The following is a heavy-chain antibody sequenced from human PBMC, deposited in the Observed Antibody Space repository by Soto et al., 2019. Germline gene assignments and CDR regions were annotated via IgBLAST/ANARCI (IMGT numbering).Heavy chain of an antibody. D-gene: IGHD3-3*01. CDR2: ISSSSSYT. J-gene: IGHJ4*02. V-gene: IGHV3-11*06. Sequence: GGSLRLSCAASGFTFSDYYMSWIRQAPGKGLEWVSYISSSSSYTNYADSVKGRFTISRDNAKNSLYLQMNSLRAEDTAVYYCARGGSTYYDFWSGYYSDYWGQGTLVTVSS. CDR3: ARGGSTYYDFWSGYYSDY. CDR1: GFTFSDYY.